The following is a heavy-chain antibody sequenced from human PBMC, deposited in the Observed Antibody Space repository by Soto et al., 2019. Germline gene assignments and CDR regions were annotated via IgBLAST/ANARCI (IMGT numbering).Heavy chain of an antibody. CDR3: ARLTGYDSSGYSAY. CDR1: GGSISSYY. Sequence: PSETLSLTCTVSGGSISSYYWSWIRQPPGKGLEWIGYIYYSGSTNYNPSLKSRVTISVGTSKNQFSLKLSSVTAADTAVYYCARLTGYDSSGYSAYWGQGTLVTVSS. D-gene: IGHD3-22*01. J-gene: IGHJ4*02. V-gene: IGHV4-59*01. CDR2: IYYSGST.